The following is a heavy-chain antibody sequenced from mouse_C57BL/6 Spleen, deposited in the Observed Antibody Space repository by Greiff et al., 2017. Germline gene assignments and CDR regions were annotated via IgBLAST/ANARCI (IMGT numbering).Heavy chain of an antibody. J-gene: IGHJ4*01. D-gene: IGHD2-3*01. CDR3: TRRLLRNAMDD. CDR1: GYTFTDYE. CDR2: IDPETGGT. V-gene: IGHV1-15*01. Sequence: QVQLQQSGAELVRPGASVTLSCKASGYTFTDYEMHWVKQTPVHGLEWIGAIDPETGGTAYKQKFKGKAILTADKSSSTAYMEHRSLTSEDSAVYSCTRRLLRNAMDDWGQGTSVTVSS.